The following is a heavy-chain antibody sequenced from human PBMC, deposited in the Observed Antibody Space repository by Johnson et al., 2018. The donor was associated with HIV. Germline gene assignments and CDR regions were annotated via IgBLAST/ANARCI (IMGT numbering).Heavy chain of an antibody. Sequence: VQLVESGGGLVQPGGSLRLSCAASGFTFSSYWMSWVRQAPGKGLEWVANIKQDGSEKYYVDYVKGRFTISRDNAKNSLYLQMNSLRAEDPAVYYWARERRGWELPRGAFDIGGQGTMVTVSS. J-gene: IGHJ3*02. CDR2: IKQDGSEK. V-gene: IGHV3-7*05. CDR3: ARERRGWELPRGAFDI. CDR1: GFTFSSYW. D-gene: IGHD1-26*01.